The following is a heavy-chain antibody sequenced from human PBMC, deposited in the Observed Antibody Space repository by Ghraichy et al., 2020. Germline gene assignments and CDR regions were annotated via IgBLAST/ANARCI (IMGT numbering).Heavy chain of an antibody. CDR1: GFIFSDHY. V-gene: IGHV3-72*01. CDR3: ARGRDSFDY. CDR2: SRNKEHRFST. Sequence: GESLRLSCAIYGFIFSDHYMDWFRQAPGEGLEWVGRSRNKEHRFSTEYAASVRGRFAIGRDESKNSLYLQMNSLKTEDTAVYYCARGRDSFDYWGQGTLVTVSS. D-gene: IGHD5-24*01. J-gene: IGHJ4*02.